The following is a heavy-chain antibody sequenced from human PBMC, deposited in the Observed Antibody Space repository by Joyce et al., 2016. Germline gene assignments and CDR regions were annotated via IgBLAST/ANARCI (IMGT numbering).Heavy chain of an antibody. CDR3: ATYGSGNYGLDAFEL. D-gene: IGHD3-10*01. Sequence: EVHLVESGGGLVQPGGSLRLSCAASGFIFSQYSMHWVRQAPGKGLGWVSYIGSSDVASYYADSVKGRFTISRHNAKNSLFLQMNSLRAEDTAVYYCATYGSGNYGLDAFELWGQGTMVTVSS. CDR2: IGSSDVAS. J-gene: IGHJ3*01. V-gene: IGHV3-48*01. CDR1: GFIFSQYS.